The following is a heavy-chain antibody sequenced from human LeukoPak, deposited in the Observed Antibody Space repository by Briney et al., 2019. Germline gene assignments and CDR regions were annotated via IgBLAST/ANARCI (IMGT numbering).Heavy chain of an antibody. J-gene: IGHJ4*02. CDR2: ISYDGSNK. V-gene: IGHV3-30-3*01. CDR3: ARAPHPVDGYNLDY. Sequence: SGGSLRLSCAASGFTFSSYAMHWVRQAPGKGLEWVAVISYDGSNKYYADSVKGRFTISRDNSKNTLYLQMNSLRAEDTAVYYCARAPHPVDGYNLDYWGQGTLVTVSS. CDR1: GFTFSSYA. D-gene: IGHD5-12*01.